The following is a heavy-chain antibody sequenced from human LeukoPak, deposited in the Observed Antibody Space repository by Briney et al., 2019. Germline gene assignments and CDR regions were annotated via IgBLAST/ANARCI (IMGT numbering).Heavy chain of an antibody. J-gene: IGHJ3*02. V-gene: IGHV1-2*02. Sequence: ASVKVSCKASGYTFTGYYMHWVRQAPGQGLEWMGWISPNSGGTNYAQKFQGRVTMTRDTSISTAYMELSRLRSDDTAVYYCARHRGHYYDSSGYYYDAFDIWGQGTMVTVSS. CDR1: GYTFTGYY. CDR3: ARHRGHYYDSSGYYYDAFDI. CDR2: ISPNSGGT. D-gene: IGHD3-22*01.